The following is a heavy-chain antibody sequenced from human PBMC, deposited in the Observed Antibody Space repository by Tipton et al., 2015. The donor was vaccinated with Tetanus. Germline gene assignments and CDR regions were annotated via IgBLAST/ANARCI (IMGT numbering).Heavy chain of an antibody. CDR2: ISPSENT. D-gene: IGHD4/OR15-4a*01. CDR1: GGSFSTSF. J-gene: IGHJ4*02. Sequence: TLSLTCAVSGGSFSTSFWRWIRQPPRTGLEWIGEISPSENTNYNQSLKRRVTISADTSRNKFSLTLSSVTAADTAVYYCARGSCWADFWGQGTLVTVSS. V-gene: IGHV4-34*01. CDR3: ARGSCWADF.